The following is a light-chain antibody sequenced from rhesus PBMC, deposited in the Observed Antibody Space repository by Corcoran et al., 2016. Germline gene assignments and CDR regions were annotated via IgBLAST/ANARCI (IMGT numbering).Light chain of an antibody. CDR1: QGISTY. J-gene: IGKJ2*01. CDR2: AAS. Sequence: DIQMTQSPSSLSASVGDRVTITCRASQGISTYLNWYQQKPVKAPKRLIYAASSLESGVPSRLSGIGSGTDFTLTIISLQPEDFATYYCRQYNSDPYSFGQGTKVEI. V-gene: IGKV1-43*02. CDR3: RQYNSDPYS.